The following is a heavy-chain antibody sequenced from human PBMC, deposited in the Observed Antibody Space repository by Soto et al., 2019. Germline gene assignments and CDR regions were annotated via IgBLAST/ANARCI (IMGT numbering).Heavy chain of an antibody. CDR2: LIPMFDIA. CDR3: ARSQNYGSGAYSDY. J-gene: IGHJ4*02. CDR1: GGTFTSYT. V-gene: IGHV1-69*19. Sequence: QVQLVQSGAEVKMPGSSVKVSCKASGGTFTSYTVYWVRQAPGQGLEWVGGLIPMFDIANYAERFRGRVMITADEATNTASMELSSLTSAETAVYYGARSQNYGSGAYSDYWGQGTLVTISS. D-gene: IGHD3-10*01.